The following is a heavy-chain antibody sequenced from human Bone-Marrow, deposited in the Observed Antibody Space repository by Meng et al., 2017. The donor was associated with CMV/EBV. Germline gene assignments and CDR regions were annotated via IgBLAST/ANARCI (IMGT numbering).Heavy chain of an antibody. Sequence: GESLKISCAASGFTFSSYAMHWVRQAPGKGLEWVEVISYDGSNKYYADSVKGRFTISRDNSKNTLYLQMNSLRAEDTAVYYCARAGATLAFDIWGQGTMVTVSS. CDR3: ARAGATLAFDI. CDR2: ISYDGSNK. V-gene: IGHV3-30-3*01. D-gene: IGHD1-26*01. CDR1: GFTFSSYA. J-gene: IGHJ3*02.